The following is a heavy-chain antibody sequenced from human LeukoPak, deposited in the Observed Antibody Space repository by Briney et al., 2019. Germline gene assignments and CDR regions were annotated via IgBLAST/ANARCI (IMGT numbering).Heavy chain of an antibody. CDR1: RFAFSGYW. Sequence: GGSLRLSCAASRFAFSGYWMGWVRQAPGKRLEWVANIKQDGGEKYYVDSVEGRFTISRDNAKNSLYLQMSSLRAEDTAVYYCARVSDSSGYYFTRFDSWGQGTLVTVSS. V-gene: IGHV3-7*01. CDR2: IKQDGGEK. D-gene: IGHD3-22*01. J-gene: IGHJ4*02. CDR3: ARVSDSSGYYFTRFDS.